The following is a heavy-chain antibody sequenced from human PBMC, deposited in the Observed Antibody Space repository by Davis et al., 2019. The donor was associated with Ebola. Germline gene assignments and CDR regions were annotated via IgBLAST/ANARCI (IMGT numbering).Heavy chain of an antibody. J-gene: IGHJ2*01. V-gene: IGHV3-7*01. CDR1: GFTFSSYW. CDR2: IKQDGSEK. Sequence: PGGSLRLSCAASGFTFSSYWMSWVRQAPGKGLEWVANIKQDGSEKYYVDSVKGRFTISRDNAKNSLYLQMNSLRAEDTAVYYCARVSSGSSGWYAEWYFDLWGRGTLVTVSS. D-gene: IGHD6-19*01. CDR3: ARVSSGSSGWYAEWYFDL.